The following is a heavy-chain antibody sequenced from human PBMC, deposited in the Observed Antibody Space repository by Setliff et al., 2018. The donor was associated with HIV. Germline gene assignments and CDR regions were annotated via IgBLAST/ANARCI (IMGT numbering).Heavy chain of an antibody. D-gene: IGHD6-19*01. J-gene: IGHJ3*02. V-gene: IGHV5-51*01. CDR1: GYSFSSYW. CDR3: ARSGKAVGSAGLGAFDI. CDR2: IYPGDSHT. Sequence: GESLKISCTGSGYSFSSYWIGWVRQMPGKGLEWMGIIYPGDSHTRYSPSFQGQVTIAVDKSISTAYLQWSSLKASDTAMYYCARSGKAVGSAGLGAFDIWGQGTMVTVSS.